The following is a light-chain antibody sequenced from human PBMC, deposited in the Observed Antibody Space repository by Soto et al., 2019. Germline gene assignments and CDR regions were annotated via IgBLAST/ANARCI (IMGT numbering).Light chain of an antibody. Sequence: ALTQPPSASGSPGQSVTISCTGTSSDVGAYIYVSWYQQHPGTAPKLIIYEVNKRPSGVPDRFSGSRSGNTASLTVSGLQPEDAADYYCISYAGNHNLVFGGGTKLTVL. CDR2: EVN. V-gene: IGLV2-8*01. CDR3: ISYAGNHNLV. CDR1: SSDVGAYIY. J-gene: IGLJ2*01.